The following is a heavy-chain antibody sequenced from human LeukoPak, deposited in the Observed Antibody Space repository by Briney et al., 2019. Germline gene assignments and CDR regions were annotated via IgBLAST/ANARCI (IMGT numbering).Heavy chain of an antibody. CDR1: GYTFTSYG. V-gene: IGHV1-18*01. CDR2: ISAYNGNT. D-gene: IGHD3-3*02. J-gene: IGHJ6*02. CDR3: AREFSTHYYYYYGMDI. Sequence: ASVKVSCKASGYTFTSYGISWVRQAPGQGLEWMGWISAYNGNTNYAQKLQGRVTMTTDTSTSTAYMEPRSLRSDDTAVYYCAREFSTHYYYYYGMDIWGQGTTVTVSS.